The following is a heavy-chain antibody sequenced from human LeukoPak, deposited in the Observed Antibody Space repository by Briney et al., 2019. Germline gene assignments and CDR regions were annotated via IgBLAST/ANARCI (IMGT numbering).Heavy chain of an antibody. CDR1: GFTFRHYA. Sequence: GGSLRLSCLASGFTFRHYAMSWVRQTPGKGLEWVSSLSSTGETTYYSASVKGRFTISRDNSKNTVYLQMNTLGVEDTAVYLCAKSVAWDCWYWPDEWGQGTLVTVSS. D-gene: IGHD2-21*01. J-gene: IGHJ4*02. CDR2: LSSTGETT. V-gene: IGHV3-23*01. CDR3: AKSVAWDCWYWPDE.